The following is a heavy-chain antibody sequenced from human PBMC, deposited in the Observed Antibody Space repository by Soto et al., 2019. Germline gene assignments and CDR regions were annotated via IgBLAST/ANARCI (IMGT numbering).Heavy chain of an antibody. V-gene: IGHV3-30*18. CDR1: GFNFNIYG. Sequence: QVQLVDSGGGVIPPGRSLRLSCAASGFNFNIYGMNWVRQAPGKGLEWVAVISQDGKDKYYADAMKGRVAISRDNSNNMVYLQMDSLRPDDTAVYYCVKGPAVRGLLVRVNFGMDAWGQGTTVIVSS. D-gene: IGHD3-10*01. J-gene: IGHJ6*02. CDR2: ISQDGKDK. CDR3: VKGPAVRGLLVRVNFGMDA.